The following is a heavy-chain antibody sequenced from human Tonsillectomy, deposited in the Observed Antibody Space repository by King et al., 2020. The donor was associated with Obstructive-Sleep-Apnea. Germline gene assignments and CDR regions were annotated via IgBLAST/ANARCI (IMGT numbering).Heavy chain of an antibody. CDR3: ARVGGQWLIAEYFQH. D-gene: IGHD6-19*01. V-gene: IGHV3-48*04. CDR2: ITSSSRTI. Sequence: QLVESGGGLVQPGGSLRLSCAASGFTFSAYSMNWVRQAPGKGLEWVSYITSSSRTIYYADSVKGRFTISRDNAKNSLYLQMNSLRADDTAVYYCARVGGQWLIAEYFQHWGQGTLVTVSS. CDR1: GFTFSAYS. J-gene: IGHJ1*01.